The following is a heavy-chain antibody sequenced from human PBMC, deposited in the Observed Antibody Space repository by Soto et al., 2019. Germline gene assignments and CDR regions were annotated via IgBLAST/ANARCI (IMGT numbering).Heavy chain of an antibody. CDR1: GFTFSSYN. D-gene: IGHD4-17*01. CDR3: ASHYGDNGWFDP. V-gene: IGHV3-21*06. CDR2: ITSSSSSI. Sequence: GGSLRLSCAASGFTFSSYNMNWVRQPPGKGLEWVSSITSSSSSIYYADSLKGRFTISRDNAKNSLYLQMNSLRAEDTAVYYCASHYGDNGWFDPWGQGTLVTVSS. J-gene: IGHJ5*02.